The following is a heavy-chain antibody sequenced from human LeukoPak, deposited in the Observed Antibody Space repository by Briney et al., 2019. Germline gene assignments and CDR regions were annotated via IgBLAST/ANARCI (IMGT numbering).Heavy chain of an antibody. CDR1: GGSFSGYY. D-gene: IGHD2-2*01. J-gene: IGHJ4*02. CDR3: ARWGGSSTSCSCFDY. V-gene: IGHV4-34*01. Sequence: SETLSLTCAVYGGSFSGYYWSWIRQPPGKGLEWIGEINHSGSTNYNPSLKSRVTTSVDTSKNQFSLKLSSVAAADTAVYYCARWGGSSTSCSCFDYWGQGTLVTVSS. CDR2: INHSGST.